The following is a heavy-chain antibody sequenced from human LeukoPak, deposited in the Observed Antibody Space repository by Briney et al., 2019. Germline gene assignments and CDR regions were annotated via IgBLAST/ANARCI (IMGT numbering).Heavy chain of an antibody. J-gene: IGHJ6*02. Sequence: GGSLRLSCAASGFTFSSYGMHWVRQAPGKGLEWVAVIWYDGRNKYYADSVKGRFTISRDNSKNTLYLQMNSLRAEDTAVYYCARAYDGDYYYYGTDVWGQGTTVTVSS. CDR2: IWYDGRNK. V-gene: IGHV3-33*01. CDR1: GFTFSSYG. D-gene: IGHD4-17*01. CDR3: ARAYDGDYYYYGTDV.